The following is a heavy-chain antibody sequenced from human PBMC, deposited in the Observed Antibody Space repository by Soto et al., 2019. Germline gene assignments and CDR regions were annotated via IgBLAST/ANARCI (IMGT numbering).Heavy chain of an antibody. CDR2: IRAYNGYT. D-gene: IGHD6-19*01. Sequence: QVQLVQSGAEVKKPGASVKVSCKASGYTFTSYGISWVRQAPGQGLKGMGWIRAYNGYTNYAQKFQGRVTLTTDTSTSTAYMELRSLISDDTAVYYCARASDGYRSGWYVGYFDYWGQGTLVTVSS. J-gene: IGHJ4*02. V-gene: IGHV1-18*04. CDR1: GYTFTSYG. CDR3: ARASDGYRSGWYVGYFDY.